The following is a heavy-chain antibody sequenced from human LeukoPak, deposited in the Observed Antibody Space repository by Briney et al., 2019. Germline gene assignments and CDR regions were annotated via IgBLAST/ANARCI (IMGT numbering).Heavy chain of an antibody. CDR1: GFTFSSYG. Sequence: PGRSLRLSCAASGFTFSSYGMHWVRQAPGKGLEWVAVIWYDGSNKYYADSVKGRFTISRDNSKNTLYLQMNSLRAEDTAVYYCANGRDAFDIWGQGTMVTVSS. J-gene: IGHJ3*02. V-gene: IGHV3-33*06. CDR2: IWYDGSNK. CDR3: ANGRDAFDI.